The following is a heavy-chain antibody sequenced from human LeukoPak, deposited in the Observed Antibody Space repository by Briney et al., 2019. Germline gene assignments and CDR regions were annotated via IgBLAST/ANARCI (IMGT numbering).Heavy chain of an antibody. CDR2: FSYSGST. V-gene: IGHV4-59*02. D-gene: IGHD5-12*01. Sequence: PSETLSLTCTVSGASVSNYYWSWIRQPPGKGLEWIGYFSYSGSTNYNPSLKSRVTISVDTSKNQFSLKLSSVTAADTAVYYCARGPLDSGYTYFDYWGQGTLASVAS. CDR3: ARGPLDSGYTYFDY. CDR1: GASVSNYY. J-gene: IGHJ4*02.